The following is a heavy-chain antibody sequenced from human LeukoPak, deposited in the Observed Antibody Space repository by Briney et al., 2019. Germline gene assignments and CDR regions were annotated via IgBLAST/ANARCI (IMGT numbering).Heavy chain of an antibody. CDR2: INWNGGST. V-gene: IGHV3-20*04. CDR3: ARVGSGSYRDAFDI. Sequence: GGSPRLSCAASGFTFDDYGRSWVGHGPGKGREGVSGINWNGGSTVYADSVKGRFTISRDNAKNSLYLQMTSLRAEDTALYYCARVGSGSYRDAFDIWGQGTMVTVSS. J-gene: IGHJ3*02. D-gene: IGHD1-26*01. CDR1: GFTFDDYG.